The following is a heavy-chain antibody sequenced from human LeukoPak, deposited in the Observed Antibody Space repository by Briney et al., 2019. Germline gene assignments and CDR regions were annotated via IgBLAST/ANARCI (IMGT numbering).Heavy chain of an antibody. CDR2: ISSNSRDI. V-gene: IGHV3-21*01. Sequence: GGSLRLSCAASGFTFNTYSMNWVRQAPGKGLEWVSSISSNSRDIYYADSGKGRFTISRDNAKNSLHLQMNSLRAEDTAVYYCARDDRDISSYRFDYWGHGILVTVSS. CDR3: ARDDRDISSYRFDY. J-gene: IGHJ4*01. D-gene: IGHD6-6*01. CDR1: GFTFNTYS.